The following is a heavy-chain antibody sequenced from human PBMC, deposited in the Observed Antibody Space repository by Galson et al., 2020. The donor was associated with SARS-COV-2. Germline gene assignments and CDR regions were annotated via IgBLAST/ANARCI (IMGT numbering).Heavy chain of an antibody. CDR1: GFTFSSYA. J-gene: IGHJ6*02. D-gene: IGHD2-2*01. CDR3: ARGSGIVVVPAATKDYYYGMDV. V-gene: IGHV3-64*01. CDR2: ISSNGGST. Sequence: TGGSLRLSCAASGFTFSSYAMNWVRQAPGKGLDYVSAISSNGGSTSYANSVKGRFTISRDNSKNTLYLQMGSVRAEDMAVYYCARGSGIVVVPAATKDYYYGMDVWGQGTTVTVSS.